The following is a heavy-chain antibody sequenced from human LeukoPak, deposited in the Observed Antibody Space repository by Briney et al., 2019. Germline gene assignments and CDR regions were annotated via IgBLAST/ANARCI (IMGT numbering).Heavy chain of an antibody. J-gene: IGHJ5*02. CDR3: ARDTAYDFWSGYRGGWFDP. V-gene: IGHV4-61*02. D-gene: IGHD3-3*01. CDR1: GGSISSGSYY. CDR2: IYTSGST. Sequence: RSSETLSLTCTVSGGSISSGSYYWSWIRQPAGKGLEWIGRIYTSGSTNYNPSLKSRVTISVDTSKNQFSLKLSSVTAADTAVYYCARDTAYDFWSGYRGGWFDPWGQGTLVTVSS.